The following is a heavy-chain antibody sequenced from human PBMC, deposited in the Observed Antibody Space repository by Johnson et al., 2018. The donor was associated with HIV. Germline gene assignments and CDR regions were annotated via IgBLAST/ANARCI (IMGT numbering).Heavy chain of an antibody. D-gene: IGHD3-16*02. J-gene: IGHJ3*02. CDR3: VRGGLGYQNIHDPFDI. CDR1: GFTFDDYA. CDR2: ISWNSGSI. V-gene: IGHV3-9*01. Sequence: VQLVESGGGLVQPGRSLRLSCAASGFTFDDYAMHWVRQAPGKGLEWVSGISWNSGSIGYADSVKGRFTISRDNAKNSLYVQMNGLRAEDTAFYYCVRGGLGYQNIHDPFDIWGQGTMVTVSS.